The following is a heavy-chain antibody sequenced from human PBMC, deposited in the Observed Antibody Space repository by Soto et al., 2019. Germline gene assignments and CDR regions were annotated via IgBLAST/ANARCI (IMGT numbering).Heavy chain of an antibody. V-gene: IGHV1-8*01. Sequence: QVQLVQSGAEVKKPGASVKVSCKASGYTFTSYDINWVRQATGQGLEWMGWMKPKSGNPGYAQKFQGRITMPWNTSISTAYIKLSSLRSEDTAVYYCARTLYGDTVVYWGQGTMFTFSS. J-gene: IGHJ4*02. CDR3: ARTLYGDTVVY. CDR2: MKPKSGNP. CDR1: GYTFTSYD. D-gene: IGHD4-17*01.